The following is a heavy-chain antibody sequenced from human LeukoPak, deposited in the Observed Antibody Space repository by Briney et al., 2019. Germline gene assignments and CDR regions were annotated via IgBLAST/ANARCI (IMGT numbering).Heavy chain of an antibody. CDR2: MNPNSGNT. CDR1: GYTFTSYD. D-gene: IGHD3-10*01. V-gene: IGHV1-8*03. J-gene: IGHJ3*02. CDR3: ATNPTYYYGSGSYYPGGDDAFDI. Sequence: ASVKVSCKASGYTFTSYDINWVRQATGQGLEWMGWMNPNSGNTGYAQKFQGRVTITRNTSISTAYMELSSLRSEDTAVYYCATNPTYYYGSGSYYPGGDDAFDIWGQGTMVTVSS.